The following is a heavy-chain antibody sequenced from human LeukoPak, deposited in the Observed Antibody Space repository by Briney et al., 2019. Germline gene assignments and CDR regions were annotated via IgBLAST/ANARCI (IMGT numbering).Heavy chain of an antibody. V-gene: IGHV3-23*01. CDR1: GFXFSGYA. Sequence: GGSLRLSCAAFGFXFSGYAFTWVRQAPGKGLEWVSTVTGSGDATYYADSVKGRFTISRDNSQNMLYLQMNSLRAEDTARYYCAKDLAIAARPVFDYWGRGTLVTVSS. CDR2: VTGSGDAT. CDR3: AKDLAIAARPVFDY. J-gene: IGHJ4*02. D-gene: IGHD6-6*01.